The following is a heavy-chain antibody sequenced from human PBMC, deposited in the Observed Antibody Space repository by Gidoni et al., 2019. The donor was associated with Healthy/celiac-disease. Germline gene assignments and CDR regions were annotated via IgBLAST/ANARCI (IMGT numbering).Heavy chain of an antibody. CDR2: ISAYNGNT. Sequence: QVQLVPSGAEVKKPGASVKVSCKAYGYTFTSYGISWVRQAPGQGLEWMGWISAYNGNTNYAQKLQGRVTMTTDTSTSTAYMELRSLRSDDTAVYYCARLGNTDPYYYYGIDVWGQGTTVTVSS. J-gene: IGHJ6*02. V-gene: IGHV1-18*04. D-gene: IGHD5-18*01. CDR1: GYTFTSYG. CDR3: ARLGNTDPYYYYGIDV.